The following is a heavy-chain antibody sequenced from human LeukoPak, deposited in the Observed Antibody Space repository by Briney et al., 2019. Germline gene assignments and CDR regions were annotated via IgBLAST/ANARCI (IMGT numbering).Heavy chain of an antibody. Sequence: GASVKVSCKASGYTFTSYDINWVRQAPGQGLEWMGWINPNSGGTNYAQKFQGRVTMTRDTSISTAYMELSRLRSDDTAVYYCARDQGFWSGYYFDYWGQGTLVTVSS. CDR1: GYTFTSYD. CDR3: ARDQGFWSGYYFDY. D-gene: IGHD3-3*01. J-gene: IGHJ4*02. V-gene: IGHV1-2*02. CDR2: INPNSGGT.